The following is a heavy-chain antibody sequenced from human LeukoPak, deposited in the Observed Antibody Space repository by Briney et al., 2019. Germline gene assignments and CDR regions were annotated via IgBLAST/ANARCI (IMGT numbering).Heavy chain of an antibody. CDR3: ARGVTEDTGVAQFDS. V-gene: IGHV3-30*04. CDR1: GFTFFTYS. D-gene: IGHD3-3*01. J-gene: IGHJ4*02. CDR2: ISYDGDKK. Sequence: GGSLRLSCAASGFTFFTYSMHWVRQAPGKGLEWVAVISYDGDKKYYADSVKGRLTISRDNSKNTLYLQMNSLRPDVTAVYYCARGVTEDTGVAQFDSWGQGTLVFVSS.